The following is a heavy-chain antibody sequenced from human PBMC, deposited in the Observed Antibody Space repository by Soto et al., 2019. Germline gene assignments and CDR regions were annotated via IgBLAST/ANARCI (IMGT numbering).Heavy chain of an antibody. CDR3: ARGANSGSFLMDYYYYGMDV. Sequence: GGSLRLSCEASGFTFSDHYMSWVRQAPGKGLEWVSSISSSSSYIYYADSVKGRFTISRDNAKNSLYLQMNSLRAEDTAVYYCARGANSGSFLMDYYYYGMDVWGQGTTVTVSS. J-gene: IGHJ6*02. V-gene: IGHV3-21*01. CDR1: GFTFSDHY. CDR2: ISSSSSYI. D-gene: IGHD1-26*01.